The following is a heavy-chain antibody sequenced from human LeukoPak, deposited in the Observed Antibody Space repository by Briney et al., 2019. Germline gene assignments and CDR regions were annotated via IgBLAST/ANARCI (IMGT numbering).Heavy chain of an antibody. J-gene: IGHJ4*02. CDR1: GGSISSSSYY. V-gene: IGHV4-39*01. CDR3: ARQLGYCSSTSCYADKVDY. Sequence: PSETLSLTCTVSGGSISSSSYYWGWIRQPPVKGLEWIGSIYYSGSTYYNPSLKSRVTISVDTSKNQFSLKLSSVTAADTAVYYCARQLGYCSSTSCYADKVDYWGQGTLVTVSS. CDR2: IYYSGST. D-gene: IGHD2-2*01.